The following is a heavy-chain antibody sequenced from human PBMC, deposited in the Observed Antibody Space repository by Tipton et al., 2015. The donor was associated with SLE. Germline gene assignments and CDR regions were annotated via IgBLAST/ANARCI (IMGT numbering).Heavy chain of an antibody. V-gene: IGHV5-10-1*01. CDR1: GYSFTSYW. D-gene: IGHD6-13*01. CDR2: IDPSDSYT. CDR3: AMGIAAAGTIWYFDL. Sequence: QSGPEVKKPGESLRISCKGSGYSFTSYWISWVRQMPGKGLEWMGRIDPSDSYTNYSPSFQGHVTISADKSISTAYLQWSSLKASDTAMYYCAMGIAAAGTIWYFDLWGRGTLVTVSS. J-gene: IGHJ2*01.